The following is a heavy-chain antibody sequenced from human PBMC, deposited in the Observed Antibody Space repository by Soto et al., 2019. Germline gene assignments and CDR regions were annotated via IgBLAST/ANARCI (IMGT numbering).Heavy chain of an antibody. CDR2: ISSSSSTI. J-gene: IGHJ4*02. Sequence: GGSLRLSCAASGFTFSSYSMNWVRQAPGKGLEWVSYISSSSSTIYYADSVKGRFTISRDNAKNSLYLQMNSLRDEDTAVYYCAITEKYSSSWFDYWGQGTQVTVSS. V-gene: IGHV3-48*02. D-gene: IGHD6-13*01. CDR1: GFTFSSYS. CDR3: AITEKYSSSWFDY.